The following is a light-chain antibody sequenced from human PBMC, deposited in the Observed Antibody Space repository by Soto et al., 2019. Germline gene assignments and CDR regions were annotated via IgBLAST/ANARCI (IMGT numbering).Light chain of an antibody. CDR1: SSDVGDYKY. J-gene: IGLJ1*01. CDR2: VNS. V-gene: IGLV2-14*01. Sequence: QSALTQAASESGSPGQSITISCTGTSSDVGDYKYVSWYQQHPDKAPKLIIFVNSNRPSGISNRFSASKSGNTASLTISGLQAEDEADYYCSSYTSSDTPYVFGTGTKLTVL. CDR3: SSYTSSDTPYV.